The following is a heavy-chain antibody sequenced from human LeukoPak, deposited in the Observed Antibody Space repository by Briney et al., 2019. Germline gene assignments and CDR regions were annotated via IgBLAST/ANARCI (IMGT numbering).Heavy chain of an antibody. CDR1: GXTFSSYG. CDR2: ISYDGSNK. Sequence: GRSLRLSWAASGXTFSSYGVHWVRQAPGKGLEWVAVISYDGSNKYYADSVKGRFTISRDNSMNTLYLQMNSLRDDDTAVYYCAQAWRWLQLNYWGQGTLVTVSS. D-gene: IGHD5-24*01. V-gene: IGHV3-30*18. CDR3: AQAWRWLQLNY. J-gene: IGHJ4*02.